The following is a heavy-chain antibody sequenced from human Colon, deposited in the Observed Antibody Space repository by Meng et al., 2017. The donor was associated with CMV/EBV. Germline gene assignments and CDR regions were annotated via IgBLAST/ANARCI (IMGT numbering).Heavy chain of an antibody. CDR2: IYTSGST. J-gene: IGHJ4*02. Sequence: QVQLTGSGPALLNPSDTLSLTCTVSGGSISPYCWSWIRQSAAKGLEWIGRIYTSGSTNYNPSLESRVTMSVDTSKNQFSLRVTSVTAADTAVYYCARASAWREDYFDYWGQGTLVTVFS. CDR3: ARASAWREDYFDY. V-gene: IGHV4-4*07. D-gene: IGHD1-26*01. CDR1: GGSISPYC.